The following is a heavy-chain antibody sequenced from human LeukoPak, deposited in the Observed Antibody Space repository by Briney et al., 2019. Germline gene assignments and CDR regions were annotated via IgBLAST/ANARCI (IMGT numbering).Heavy chain of an antibody. V-gene: IGHV3-7*01. Sequence: GGSLRLSCAASGFTFSNYWMSWVRQAPGKGLEWVANIKQDGSEKYYLDSVKGRFTISRDNAKNSLYLQMNSLRVEDTAVYYCARDRFKDYGDKELGYWGQGILVTVSS. CDR1: GFTFSNYW. CDR2: IKQDGSEK. J-gene: IGHJ4*02. CDR3: ARDRFKDYGDKELGY. D-gene: IGHD4-17*01.